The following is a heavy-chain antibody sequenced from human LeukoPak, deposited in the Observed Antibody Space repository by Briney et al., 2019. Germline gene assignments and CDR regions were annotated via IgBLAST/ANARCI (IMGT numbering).Heavy chain of an antibody. CDR1: GFTFSSSW. Sequence: GGSLRLSCAASGFTFSSSWMHWVRQAPGKGLVWVSHINSDGSITSYADSVKGRFTISRDNAKSTLSLQMNSLRAEDTAVYYCASSGSYGYWGQGTLVTVSS. CDR2: INSDGSIT. CDR3: ASSGSYGY. V-gene: IGHV3-74*01. J-gene: IGHJ4*02. D-gene: IGHD3-10*01.